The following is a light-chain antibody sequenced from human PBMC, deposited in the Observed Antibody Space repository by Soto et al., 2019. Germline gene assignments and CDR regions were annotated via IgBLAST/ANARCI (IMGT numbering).Light chain of an antibody. CDR1: SSNIGSNT. V-gene: IGLV1-44*01. CDR2: SNT. CDR3: AAWDDSLNALV. J-gene: IGLJ7*01. Sequence: QSVLTQPPSASGTPGQRVTVSCSGSSSNIGSNTVSWYQQLPGTAPKLLIYSNTQRPSGVPDRFSGSKSDTSASLAISGLQSEDEADYYCAAWDDSLNALVFGTGTQLTVL.